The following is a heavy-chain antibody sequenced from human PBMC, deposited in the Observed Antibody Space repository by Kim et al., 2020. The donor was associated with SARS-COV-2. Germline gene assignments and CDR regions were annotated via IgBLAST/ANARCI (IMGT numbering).Heavy chain of an antibody. CDR3: ARAREDIVVVPAAAHIAAAGPFDY. J-gene: IGHJ4*02. CDR1: GGTFSSYA. D-gene: IGHD2-2*01. V-gene: IGHV1-69*13. CDR2: IIPIFGTA. Sequence: SVKVSCKASGGTFSSYAISWVRQAPGQGLEWMGGIIPIFGTANYAQKFQGRVTITADESTSTAYMELSSLRSEDTAVYYCARAREDIVVVPAAAHIAAAGPFDYWGQGTLVTVSS.